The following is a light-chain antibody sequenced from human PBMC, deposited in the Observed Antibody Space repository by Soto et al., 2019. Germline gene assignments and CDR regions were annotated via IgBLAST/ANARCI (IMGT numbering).Light chain of an antibody. J-gene: IGKJ2*01. CDR1: QSVSSSY. CDR3: QQYGSSPWYT. Sequence: EIVLTQSPGTRSLSPGERATLSCRASQSVSSSYLAWYQQKPGQAPRLLIYGASSRATGIPDRFSGSGSGTDFTLTISRLESEDFAVYYCQQYGSSPWYTFGQGTKLEIK. CDR2: GAS. V-gene: IGKV3-20*01.